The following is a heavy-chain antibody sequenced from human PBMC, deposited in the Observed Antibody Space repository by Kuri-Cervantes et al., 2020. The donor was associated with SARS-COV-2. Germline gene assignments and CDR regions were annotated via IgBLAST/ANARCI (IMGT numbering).Heavy chain of an antibody. D-gene: IGHD3-22*01. V-gene: IGHV3-23*01. J-gene: IGHJ6*03. Sequence: GGSLRLSCAASGLTFSSYAMSWVRQAPGKGLEWVSAISGSGGSTYYADSVKGRFTISRDNSKNTLYLQMNSLRAEDTAVYYCAKDYYDSSGSNYYYYYMDVWGKGTTVTVSS. CDR2: ISGSGGST. CDR1: GLTFSSYA. CDR3: AKDYYDSSGSNYYYYYMDV.